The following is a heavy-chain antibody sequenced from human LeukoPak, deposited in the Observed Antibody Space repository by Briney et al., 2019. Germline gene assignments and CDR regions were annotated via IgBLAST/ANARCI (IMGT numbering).Heavy chain of an antibody. CDR1: VVTFCKYG. CDR3: VEGIFDY. V-gene: IGHV3-23*01. J-gene: IGHJ4*02. Sequence: GGSLTLLCAACRGSVVTFCKYGLKRDRQAPGKGLEWVSDISGSGHNTNYADSVKCRFSISRDNSKTTLYLQMSSLRVEDTAVYYCVEGIFDYWGQGTLVTVSS. D-gene: IGHD3-10*01. CDR2: ISGSGHNT.